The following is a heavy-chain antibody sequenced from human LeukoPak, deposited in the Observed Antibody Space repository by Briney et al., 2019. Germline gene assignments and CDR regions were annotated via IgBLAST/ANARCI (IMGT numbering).Heavy chain of an antibody. Sequence: GGSLRLSCAASGFTFSSYAMSWVRQAPGKGLEWVSVIYSGGSTYYAESVKGRFTISRDNSKNTLYLQMNSLRAEDTAVYYCVTGKGWNDYSFDYWGQGTLVTVSS. CDR1: GFTFSSYA. V-gene: IGHV3-23*03. D-gene: IGHD1-1*01. CDR2: IYSGGST. CDR3: VTGKGWNDYSFDY. J-gene: IGHJ4*02.